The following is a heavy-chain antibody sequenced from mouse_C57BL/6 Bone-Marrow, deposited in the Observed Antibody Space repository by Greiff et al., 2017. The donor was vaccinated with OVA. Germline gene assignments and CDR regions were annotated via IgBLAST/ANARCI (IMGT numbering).Heavy chain of an antibody. CDR1: GFTFSDYG. J-gene: IGHJ3*01. V-gene: IGHV5-17*01. CDR3: ARTNYSNLAWFAY. Sequence: DVKLVESGGGLVKPGGSLKLSCAASGFTFSDYGMHWVRQAPEKGLEWVAYISSGSSTIYYADTVKGRFTISRDNAKNTLFLQMTSLRSEDTAMYYCARTNYSNLAWFAYWGQGTLVTVSA. CDR2: ISSGSSTI. D-gene: IGHD2-5*01.